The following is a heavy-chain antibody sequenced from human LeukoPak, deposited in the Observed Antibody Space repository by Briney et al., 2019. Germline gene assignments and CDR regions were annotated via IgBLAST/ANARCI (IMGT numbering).Heavy chain of an antibody. V-gene: IGHV3-53*01. CDR1: GFTVSSNY. CDR2: IYSGGST. D-gene: IGHD6-6*01. J-gene: IGHJ4*02. CDR3: ARSSIAARPFDY. Sequence: GGSLRLSCAASGFTVSSNYMSWVRQAPGKGLEWVSVIYSGGSTYYADSVKGRFTISRDNSNNTLYLQMNSLRAEDTAVYYCARSSIAARPFDYWGQGTLVTVSS.